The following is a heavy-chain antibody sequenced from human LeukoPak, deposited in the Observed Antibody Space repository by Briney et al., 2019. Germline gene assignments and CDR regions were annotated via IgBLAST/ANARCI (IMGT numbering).Heavy chain of an antibody. J-gene: IGHJ4*02. V-gene: IGHV3-23*01. CDR2: ISAGAAYI. D-gene: IGHD5-24*01. CDR1: GFTFNSYA. CDR3: AKNRATGLAFYDY. Sequence: GGSLRLSCAASGFTFNSYAMTWVRQAPGKGLEWVSAISAGAAYIYYADSVKGRFTSSRDNSKSTLYLQMSNLRAEDTAVYFCAKNRATGLAFYDYWGQGTQVTVSS.